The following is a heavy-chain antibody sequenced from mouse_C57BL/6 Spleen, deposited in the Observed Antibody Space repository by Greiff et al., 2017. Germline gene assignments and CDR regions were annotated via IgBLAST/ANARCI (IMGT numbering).Heavy chain of an antibody. CDR2: IDPSDSYT. J-gene: IGHJ2*01. Sequence: QVQLQQPGAELVKPGASVKLSCKASGYTFTSYWMQWVKQRPGQGLEWIGEIDPSDSYTNYNQKFKGKATLTVDTSSSTAYMQLSSLTSEASAVYYCARMQLGFDYWGQGTTLTVSS. CDR1: GYTFTSYW. V-gene: IGHV1-50*01. CDR3: ARMQLGFDY. D-gene: IGHD6-1*01.